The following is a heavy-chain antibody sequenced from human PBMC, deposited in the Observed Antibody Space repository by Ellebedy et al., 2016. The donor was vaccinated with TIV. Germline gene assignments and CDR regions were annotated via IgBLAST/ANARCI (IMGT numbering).Heavy chain of an antibody. J-gene: IGHJ6*02. CDR2: MYHSGGT. Sequence: SETLSLTXAVSGDSISGSSWWSWVRQPPGKGLEWIGEMYHSGGTNYNPSLKSRVTISVDTSKNHFSLDLRSVTAADTAVYYCARHNYYAVDVWGQGTTVTVSS. CDR3: ARHNYYAVDV. V-gene: IGHV4-4*02. CDR1: GDSISGSSW.